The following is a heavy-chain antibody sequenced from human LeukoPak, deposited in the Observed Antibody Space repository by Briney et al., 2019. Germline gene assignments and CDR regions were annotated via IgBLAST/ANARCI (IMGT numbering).Heavy chain of an antibody. CDR3: ARGYSSGWDYYYYYMDV. J-gene: IGHJ6*03. D-gene: IGHD6-19*01. CDR2: INPSGGST. Sequence: ASVKVSCKASGYTFTSYYMHWVRQAPGQGLEWMGIINPSGGSTSYAQKFQGRVTMTRDMSTSTVYMELSSLRSEDTAVYYCARGYSSGWDYYYYYMDVWGKGTTVTVSS. CDR1: GYTFTSYY. V-gene: IGHV1-46*01.